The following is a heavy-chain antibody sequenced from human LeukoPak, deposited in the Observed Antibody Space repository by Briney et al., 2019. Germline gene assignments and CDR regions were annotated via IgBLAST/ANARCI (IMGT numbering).Heavy chain of an antibody. CDR1: GGSMSSSSYY. CDR2: IYYSGST. CDR3: ARGYRSSGRIYGMDV. J-gene: IGHJ6*02. Sequence: PSETLSLTCTVSGGSMSSSSYYWGWIRQPPGKGLEWIGSIYYSGSTYYNPSLKSRVTISVDTSKNQFSLKLSSVTAADTAVYYCARGYRSSGRIYGMDVWGQGTTVTVSS. D-gene: IGHD6-25*01. V-gene: IGHV4-39*01.